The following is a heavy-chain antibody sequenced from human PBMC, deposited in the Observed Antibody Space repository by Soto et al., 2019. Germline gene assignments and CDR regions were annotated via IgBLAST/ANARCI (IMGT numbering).Heavy chain of an antibody. J-gene: IGHJ5*02. D-gene: IGHD1-26*01. V-gene: IGHV4-39*01. CDR3: ARHSSPYSYSDWFDP. CDR1: GGSVSSPGFH. Sequence: QLQLHESGPRLVKPSETLSLTCTVSGGSVSSPGFHWGWIRQPPGKGLQWVGTISYSETTYSNPSLKRRVTISVDTSKNQFSLKLSSVTAADTAVYYCARHSSPYSYSDWFDPWGQGTLVTFSS. CDR2: ISYSETT.